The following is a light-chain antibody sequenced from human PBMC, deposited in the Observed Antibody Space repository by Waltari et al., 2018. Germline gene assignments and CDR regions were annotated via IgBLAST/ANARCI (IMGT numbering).Light chain of an antibody. CDR2: KDR. J-gene: IGLJ3*02. V-gene: IGLV3-27*01. Sequence: SYELTQPSSVSVSPGQTARITCSGDVLAKKYARWFQQKPVQAPVLVIYKDRERPSGIPERFSGSSSGTTVTLTISGAQVEDEADYYCYSAADNNSWVFGGGTKLTVL. CDR1: VLAKKY. CDR3: YSAADNNSWV.